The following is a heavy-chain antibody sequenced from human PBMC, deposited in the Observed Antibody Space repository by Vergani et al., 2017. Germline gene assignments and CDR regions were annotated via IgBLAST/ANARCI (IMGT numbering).Heavy chain of an antibody. Sequence: QVQLVQSGAEVKKPGASVKVSCKASGYTFTSYYMHWVRQAPGQGLEWMGIINPSGGSTSYAQKFQGRVTMTRDTSTSTVYMGLSSLRSEDTAVYYCARGGLTDYYYYGMDVWGQGTTVTVSS. V-gene: IGHV1-46*03. J-gene: IGHJ6*02. CDR2: INPSGGST. CDR1: GYTFTSYY. CDR3: ARGGLTDYYYYGMDV. D-gene: IGHD2-8*01.